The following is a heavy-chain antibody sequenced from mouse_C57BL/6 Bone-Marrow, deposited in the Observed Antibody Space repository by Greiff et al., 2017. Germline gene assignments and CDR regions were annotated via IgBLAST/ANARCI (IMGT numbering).Heavy chain of an antibody. D-gene: IGHD2-3*01. CDR2: IYPRDGST. CDR3: ARFGWLLENYFDY. CDR1: GYTFTDHT. J-gene: IGHJ2*01. V-gene: IGHV1-78*01. Sequence: VQLQQSDAELVKPGASVKISCKASGYTFTDHTIHWMKQRPEQGLEWIGYIYPRDGSTKYNEKFKGKATLTADKSSSTAYMQLNSLTSEDSAVYFCARFGWLLENYFDYWGQGTTLTVSS.